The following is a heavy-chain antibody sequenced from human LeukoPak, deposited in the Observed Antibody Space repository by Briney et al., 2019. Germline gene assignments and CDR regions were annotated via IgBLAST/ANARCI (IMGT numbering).Heavy chain of an antibody. V-gene: IGHV4-39*07. CDR2: IYYSGST. D-gene: IGHD3-22*01. CDR3: ARVNRGYYYDSSGYYTAYYYGMDV. CDR1: GASISSGGYY. Sequence: SETLSLTCTVSGASISSGGYYWNWIRQPPGKGLEWIGSIYYSGSTYYNPSLKSRVTISVDTSKNQFSLKLSSVTAADTAVYYCARVNRGYYYDSSGYYTAYYYGMDVWGQGTTVTVSS. J-gene: IGHJ6*02.